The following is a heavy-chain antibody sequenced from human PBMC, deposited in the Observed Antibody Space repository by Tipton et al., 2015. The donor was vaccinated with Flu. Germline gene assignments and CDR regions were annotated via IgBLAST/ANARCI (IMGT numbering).Heavy chain of an antibody. J-gene: IGHJ4*02. CDR3: VRCMSGSYCHCFDF. D-gene: IGHD1-26*01. V-gene: IGHV4-4*07. CDR1: GDSISNYY. CDR2: IYSSGST. Sequence: TLSLTCTVSGDSISNYYWGWIRQPAGKGLEWIGRIYSSGSTNYNPSLKSRVTMSQDTSKNQFSLKLTSVTAADTAVYYCVRCMSGSYCHCFDFWGQGTLVTVSS.